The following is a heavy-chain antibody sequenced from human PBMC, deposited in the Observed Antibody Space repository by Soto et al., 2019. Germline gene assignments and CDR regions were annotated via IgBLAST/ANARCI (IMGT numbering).Heavy chain of an antibody. CDR3: AREFSYYVSSHSYLDY. D-gene: IGHD3-16*01. V-gene: IGHV6-1*01. Sequence: PSQTLSLTCAISGDSVSGNSAAWNWIRQSPSRGLEWLGRTYYRSRWYNDYAVSVKSRITVTPDTSKNQFSLHLNSVTPEDTAVYYCAREFSYYVSSHSYLDYWDQGALVTVSS. CDR1: GDSVSGNSAA. CDR2: TYYRSRWYN. J-gene: IGHJ4*02.